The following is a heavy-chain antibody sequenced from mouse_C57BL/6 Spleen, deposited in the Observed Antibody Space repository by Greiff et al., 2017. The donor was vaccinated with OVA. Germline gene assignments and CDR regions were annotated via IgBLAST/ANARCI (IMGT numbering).Heavy chain of an antibody. CDR1: GYTFTSYG. D-gene: IGHD1-1*01. V-gene: IGHV1-81*01. CDR3: ARSRVIAAVVEEAWFAN. J-gene: IGHJ3*01. CDR2: IYPRSGNT. Sequence: QVQLKQSGAELARPGASVKLSCKASGYTFTSYGISWVKQRTGQGLEWIGEIYPRSGNTYYNEKFKGKATLTADKSSSTAYRELRSLTSEDSAVYFCARSRVIAAVVEEAWFANWGQGTLVTVSA.